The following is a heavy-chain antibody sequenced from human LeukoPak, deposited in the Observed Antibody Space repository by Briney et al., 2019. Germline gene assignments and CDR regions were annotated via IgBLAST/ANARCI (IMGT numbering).Heavy chain of an antibody. CDR1: GGSFSGYY. Sequence: SETLSLTCAVYGGSFSGYYWSWIRQPPGKGLEWIGEINHSGSTNYNPSLKSRVTISVDTSKNQFSLKLSSVTAADTAVYYCARDLGGWGAFDIWGQGTVVTVSS. V-gene: IGHV4-34*01. D-gene: IGHD3-16*01. J-gene: IGHJ3*02. CDR3: ARDLGGWGAFDI. CDR2: INHSGST.